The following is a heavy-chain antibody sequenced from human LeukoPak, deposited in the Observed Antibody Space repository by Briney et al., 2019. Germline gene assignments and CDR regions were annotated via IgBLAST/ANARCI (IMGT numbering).Heavy chain of an antibody. CDR2: INPNSGGT. V-gene: IGHV1-2*02. CDR3: ARDLSLIYKRAFDI. CDR1: GYTFTGYY. Sequence: GASVKVSCKASGYTFTGYYMHWVRQAPGQGLEWMGWINPNSGGTNYAQKFQGRVTMTRDTSISTAYMELSRLRSDDTAVYYCARDLSLIYKRAFDIWGQGTMVTVSS. D-gene: IGHD3-10*01. J-gene: IGHJ3*02.